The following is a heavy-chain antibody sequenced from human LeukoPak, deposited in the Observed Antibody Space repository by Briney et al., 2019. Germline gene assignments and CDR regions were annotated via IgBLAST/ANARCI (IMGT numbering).Heavy chain of an antibody. V-gene: IGHV3-11*01. J-gene: IGHJ3*02. CDR1: GFTFSDYY. CDR2: ISCSGSTI. Sequence: AGSLRLSCAASGFTFSDYYMSWIRQAPGKGLEWVSYISCSGSTIYYADSVKGRITISRDKAKISLYLQIDSLTAEDAAVYYCASAWYNWNLRVFEIRGQGTMVTVSS. CDR3: ASAWYNWNLRVFEI. D-gene: IGHD1-20*01.